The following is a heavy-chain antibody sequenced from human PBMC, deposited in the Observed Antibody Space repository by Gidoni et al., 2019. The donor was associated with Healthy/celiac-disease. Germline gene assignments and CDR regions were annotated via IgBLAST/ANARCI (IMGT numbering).Heavy chain of an antibody. V-gene: IGHV3-33*01. CDR2: IWYDGSNK. J-gene: IGHJ4*02. Sequence: QVQLVESGGGVVQPGRSLRLSCAASGFTFSSYGMHWVRQAPGKGLEWVAVIWYDGSNKYYADSVKGRFTISRDNSKNTLYLQMNSLRAEDTAVYYCARDNYCSSTSCYPGYWGQGTLVTVSS. CDR1: GFTFSSYG. D-gene: IGHD2-2*01. CDR3: ARDNYCSSTSCYPGY.